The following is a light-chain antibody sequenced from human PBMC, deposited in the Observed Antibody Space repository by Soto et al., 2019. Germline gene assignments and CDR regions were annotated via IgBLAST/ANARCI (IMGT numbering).Light chain of an antibody. V-gene: IGLV1-40*01. CDR2: GNS. Sequence: QLVLTQPPSVSGAPGQRVTISCTESSSNIGAGYDVHWYQQLPGTAPKLLIYGNSNRPSGVPDRFSGSKSGTSASLAITGLQAEDEADDYCQSYDSSLSGWVFGGGTKLTVL. CDR1: SSNIGAGYD. CDR3: QSYDSSLSGWV. J-gene: IGLJ3*02.